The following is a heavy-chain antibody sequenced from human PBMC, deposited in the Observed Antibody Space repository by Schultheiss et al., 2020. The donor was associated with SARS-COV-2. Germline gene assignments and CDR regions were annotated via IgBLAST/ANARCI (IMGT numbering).Heavy chain of an antibody. D-gene: IGHD5-18*01. CDR2: IYYSGST. Sequence: SETLSLTCAVSGGSISSSNWWSWIRQPPGKGLEWIGYIYYSGSTNYNPSLKSRVTISVDTSKNQFSLKLSSVTAADTAVYYCARERKGYSYGHPTEYYYGMDVWGQGTTVTVSS. J-gene: IGHJ6*02. V-gene: IGHV4-59*12. CDR3: ARERKGYSYGHPTEYYYGMDV. CDR1: GGSISSSNW.